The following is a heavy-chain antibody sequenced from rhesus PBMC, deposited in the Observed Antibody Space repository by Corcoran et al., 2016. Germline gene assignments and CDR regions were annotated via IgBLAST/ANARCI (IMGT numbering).Heavy chain of an antibody. Sequence: QLQLQESGPGLVKPSETLSLTCAVSGYSISSGYGWSWIRQPPGKGLEWIGYISYSGSTSYNPSRKIRVTISRDTSKNQFSLKLSSVTAADMAVYYCARDAGRGGLFGLPAWYFDLWGPGTPITISS. V-gene: IGHV4-122*02. D-gene: IGHD3-3*01. CDR2: ISYSGST. CDR1: GYSISSGYG. J-gene: IGHJ2*01. CDR3: ARDAGRGGLFGLPAWYFDL.